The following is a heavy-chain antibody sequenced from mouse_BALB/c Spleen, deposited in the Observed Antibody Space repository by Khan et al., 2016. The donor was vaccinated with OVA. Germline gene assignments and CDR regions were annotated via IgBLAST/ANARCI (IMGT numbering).Heavy chain of an antibody. CDR3: SSVSTYCVAMDY. Sequence: VQLKQSGPEVVKPGASVKMSCKASGYTFTSYVMHWVKQKPGLGLEWIGYIYPFNDDTKYNEKFKGKATLTSDRSSSTAYMELNSLTSEDSAIDVCSSVSTYCVAMDYWGQGTLVTVSA. CDR2: IYPFNDDT. J-gene: IGHJ4*01. D-gene: IGHD2-3*01. V-gene: IGHV1S136*01. CDR1: GYTFTSYV.